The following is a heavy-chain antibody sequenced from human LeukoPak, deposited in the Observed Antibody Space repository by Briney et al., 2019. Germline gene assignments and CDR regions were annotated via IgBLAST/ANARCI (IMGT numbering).Heavy chain of an antibody. Sequence: GGSLRLSCAASRFTFSNYAMSWVRQAPGKGLEWVSATTGNGDYTDYADSVKGRFTISRDDSKNTAYLQMNSLRSEDTAVYYCAKRSGINYGYFDSWGQGTLVTVSS. CDR1: RFTFSNYA. CDR3: AKRSGINYGYFDS. CDR2: TTGNGDYT. D-gene: IGHD1-26*01. V-gene: IGHV3-23*01. J-gene: IGHJ4*02.